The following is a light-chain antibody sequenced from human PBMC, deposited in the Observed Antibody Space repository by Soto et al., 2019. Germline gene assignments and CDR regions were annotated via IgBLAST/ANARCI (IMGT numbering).Light chain of an antibody. V-gene: IGKV1-5*01. J-gene: IGKJ1*01. CDR2: TAS. Sequence: DVQMTQSPSTLSASVGERVTITCRASQSISEGLAWYQQKPGKAPKLLLYTASSLQSGVPSRFSGSGSGTEFTLTISGLQPDDFATYYCQQYNNYSNNFGQGTKVDIK. CDR1: QSISEG. CDR3: QQYNNYSNN.